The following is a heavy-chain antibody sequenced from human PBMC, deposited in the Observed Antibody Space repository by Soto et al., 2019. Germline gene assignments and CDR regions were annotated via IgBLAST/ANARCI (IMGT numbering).Heavy chain of an antibody. J-gene: IGHJ1*01. Sequence: GGSLRLSCAVSGFNFSNYWMSWVRQAPGKGLEWVANIKQDGSEKYYVDSVKGRFTISRDNAKNSLYLQMNSLGAEDTAVYFCASGLWTFQHWGQGTLVTVSS. CDR2: IKQDGSEK. V-gene: IGHV3-7*01. D-gene: IGHD3-10*01. CDR3: ASGLWTFQH. CDR1: GFNFSNYW.